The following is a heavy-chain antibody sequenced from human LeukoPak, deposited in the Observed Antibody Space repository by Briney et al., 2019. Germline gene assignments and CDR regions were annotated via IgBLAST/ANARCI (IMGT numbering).Heavy chain of an antibody. CDR3: AKDLWFGELYGMDV. Sequence: GGSLRLSCAASGFTVSSNYMSWVRQAPGKGLEWMAVISYDGSNKYYADSVKGRFTISRDNSKNTLYLQMNSLRAEDTAVYYCAKDLWFGELYGMDVWGQGTTVTVSS. J-gene: IGHJ6*02. CDR2: ISYDGSNK. CDR1: GFTVSSNY. V-gene: IGHV3-30*18. D-gene: IGHD3-10*01.